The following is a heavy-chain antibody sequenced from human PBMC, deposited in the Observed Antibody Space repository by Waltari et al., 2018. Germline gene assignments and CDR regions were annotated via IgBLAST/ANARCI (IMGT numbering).Heavy chain of an antibody. J-gene: IGHJ4*02. V-gene: IGHV3-21*02. CDR2: IDSSRTYI. D-gene: IGHD2-8*01. CDR1: GCTLTNYN. Sequence: EVQLVESGVGLVKPGGSLRLSCAASGCTLTNYNMNWVRQASGKGLEWVSSIDSSRTYINYADSVKGRFTISRDDAKNLLYLQMDSLRAEDSAVYYCARDLSFRMLSNYWGQGTLVTVSS. CDR3: ARDLSFRMLSNY.